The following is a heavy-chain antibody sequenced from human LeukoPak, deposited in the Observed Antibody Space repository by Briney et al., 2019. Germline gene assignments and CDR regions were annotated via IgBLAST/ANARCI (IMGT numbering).Heavy chain of an antibody. CDR1: GYTFTSSG. CDR3: AREYSGYDKGNWFDP. Sequence: ASVKVSCKASGYTFTSSGINWVRQAPGQGLEWMGWISAYNGNTNYAQKLQGRVTMTTDTSTSTAYMELRSLRSDDTAVHYCAREYSGYDKGNWFDPWGQGTLVTVSS. J-gene: IGHJ5*02. V-gene: IGHV1-18*01. D-gene: IGHD5-12*01. CDR2: ISAYNGNT.